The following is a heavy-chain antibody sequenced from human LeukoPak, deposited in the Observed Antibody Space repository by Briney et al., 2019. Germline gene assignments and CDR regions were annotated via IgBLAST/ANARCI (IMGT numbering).Heavy chain of an antibody. CDR2: ISGNGVST. CDR3: AKPQYDSSWYYFDY. J-gene: IGHJ4*02. V-gene: IGHV3-23*01. CDR1: GFTFSTYA. Sequence: GGSLRLSCAASGFTFSTYAMSWVRQAPGKGLEWVAIISGNGVSTYYANSVKGRFTISRDNYKNTQGLQMNGLRAEDTALYYCAKPQYDSSWYYFDYWGQGTLVTVSS. D-gene: IGHD6-13*01.